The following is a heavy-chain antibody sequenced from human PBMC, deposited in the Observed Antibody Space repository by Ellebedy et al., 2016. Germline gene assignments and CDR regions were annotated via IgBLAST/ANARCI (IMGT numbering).Heavy chain of an antibody. CDR2: IYTAGDS. D-gene: IGHD5-24*01. CDR3: ARFLEDNSDGFDV. CDR1: GFSVSSHY. Sequence: GESLKISXVASGFSVSSHYMTWVRQAPGKGLDWVSIIYTAGDSYYAASVKGRFTVSRDKSKNIFYLQMNSVRADDTAVYFCARFLEDNSDGFDVWGLGTRVTVSS. J-gene: IGHJ3*01. V-gene: IGHV3-53*01.